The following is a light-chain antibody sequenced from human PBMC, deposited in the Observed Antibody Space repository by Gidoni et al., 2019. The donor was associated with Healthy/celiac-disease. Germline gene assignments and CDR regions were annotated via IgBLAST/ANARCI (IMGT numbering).Light chain of an antibody. V-gene: IGLV2-14*01. CDR3: SSYTSSTTLDVL. Sequence: QSALTQPASVSGSPGQSITISCTGTSSDVGRYNYVSWYQQHSGKAPKLMIYEVTNRPSGVSNRFSGSKSGNTASLTISGLQAEDEADYYCSSYTSSTTLDVLFGGGTKLTVL. CDR2: EVT. J-gene: IGLJ2*01. CDR1: SSDVGRYNY.